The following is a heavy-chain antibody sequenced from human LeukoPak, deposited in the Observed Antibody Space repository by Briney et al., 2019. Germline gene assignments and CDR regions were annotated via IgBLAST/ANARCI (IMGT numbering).Heavy chain of an antibody. D-gene: IGHD2-2*01. CDR1: GGTFSSYA. J-gene: IGHJ4*02. CDR3: ARGAAYPHQLIDY. Sequence: SVKVSCKASGGTFSSYAISWVRQAPGQGLEWMGGIIPIFGTANYAQKFQGRVRITTDESTSTAYMELSSLRSEDTAVYYCARGAAYPHQLIDYWGQGTLVTVSS. V-gene: IGHV1-69*05. CDR2: IIPIFGTA.